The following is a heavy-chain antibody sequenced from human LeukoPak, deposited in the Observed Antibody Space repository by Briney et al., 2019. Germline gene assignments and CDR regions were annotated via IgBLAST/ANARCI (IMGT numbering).Heavy chain of an antibody. CDR1: GGSFSGYY. D-gene: IGHD3-16*01. Sequence: SETLSLTCAVYGGSFSGYYWSWIRQPPGKGLEWIGEINHSGSTNYNPSLKSRVTISVDTSKNQFSLKLSSVTAADTAVYYCARAPTYYDYVWGSKSYYFDYWGQGTLVTASS. J-gene: IGHJ4*02. V-gene: IGHV4-34*01. CDR2: INHSGST. CDR3: ARAPTYYDYVWGSKSYYFDY.